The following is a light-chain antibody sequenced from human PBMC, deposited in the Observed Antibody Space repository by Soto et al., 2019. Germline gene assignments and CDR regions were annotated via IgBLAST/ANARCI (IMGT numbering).Light chain of an antibody. CDR3: TSFTTISTKV. Sequence: QSALTQPASVSGSPGQSITISCTGTSSDVGGYNCVSWFQQHPGKAPKLKIYEVSNRPSGVSNRFSGSKSGNTASLTISELQAEDEADYYCTSFTTISTKVFGGGTKVTVL. CDR2: EVS. J-gene: IGLJ3*02. CDR1: SSDVGGYNC. V-gene: IGLV2-14*01.